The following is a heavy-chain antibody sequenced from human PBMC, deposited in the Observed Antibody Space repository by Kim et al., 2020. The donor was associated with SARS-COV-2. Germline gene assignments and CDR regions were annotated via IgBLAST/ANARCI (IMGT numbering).Heavy chain of an antibody. CDR3: ARDMNLKDYYYDSSGDAFDI. Sequence: GGSLRLSCAASGFTFSSYWMSWVRQAPGKGLEWVANIKQDGSEKYYVDSVKGRFTISRDNAKNSLYLQMNSLRAEDTAVYYCARDMNLKDYYYDSSGDAFDIWGQGTMVTVSS. CDR2: IKQDGSEK. CDR1: GFTFSSYW. J-gene: IGHJ3*02. D-gene: IGHD3-22*01. V-gene: IGHV3-7*01.